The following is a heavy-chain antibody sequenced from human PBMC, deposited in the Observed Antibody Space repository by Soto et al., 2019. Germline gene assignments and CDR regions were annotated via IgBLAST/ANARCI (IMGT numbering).Heavy chain of an antibody. J-gene: IGHJ3*02. V-gene: IGHV1-58*01. CDR1: GFTFTSSA. Sequence: GASVKVSCKASGFTFTSSAVQWVRQARGQRLEWIGWIVVGSGNTNYAQKFQERVTITRDMSTSTAYMELSSLRSEDTAVYYCAEDRGWFGELLSAFDIWGQGTMVTV. CDR3: AEDRGWFGELLSAFDI. CDR2: IVVGSGNT. D-gene: IGHD3-10*01.